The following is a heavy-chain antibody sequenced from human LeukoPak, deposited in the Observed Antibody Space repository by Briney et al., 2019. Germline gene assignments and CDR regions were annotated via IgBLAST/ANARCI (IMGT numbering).Heavy chain of an antibody. D-gene: IGHD4-17*01. V-gene: IGHV1-69*04. J-gene: IGHJ3*02. Sequence: SVKVSCKASGYTFTSYGISWVRQAPGQGLEWMGRIIPILGIANYAQKFQGRVTITADKSTSTAYMELSSLRSEDTAVYYCASTVATHDAFDIWGQGTMVTVSS. CDR1: GYTFTSYG. CDR3: ASTVATHDAFDI. CDR2: IIPILGIA.